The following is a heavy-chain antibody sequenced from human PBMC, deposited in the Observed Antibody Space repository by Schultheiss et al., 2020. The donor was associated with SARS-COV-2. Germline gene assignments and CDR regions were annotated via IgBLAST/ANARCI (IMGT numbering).Heavy chain of an antibody. CDR2: INSDGSST. CDR1: GFTFSSYA. J-gene: IGHJ4*03. D-gene: IGHD3-16*01. V-gene: IGHV3-74*01. CDR3: TTDPLTYGDY. Sequence: GGSLRLSCAASGFTFSSYAMSWVRQAPGKGLEWVSRINSDGSSTSYADSVKGRFTISRDNAKNTLYLQMNSLKTEDTAVYYCTTDPLTYGDYWGQGTTVTVSS.